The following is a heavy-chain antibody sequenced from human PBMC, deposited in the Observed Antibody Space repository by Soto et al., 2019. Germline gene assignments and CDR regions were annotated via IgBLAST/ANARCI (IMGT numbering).Heavy chain of an antibody. J-gene: IGHJ4*02. CDR2: IYYSGRT. V-gene: IGHV4-31*03. Sequence: QVQLQESGPGLVKPSQTLSLTCTVSGGSISSGGYSWRWIRQHPGKGLEWIGYIYYSGRTYYNPSLQSRVTISVDTSKNQFSLKLSSVTAADTAVYYCARRREIFDYWGLGSLVTVSS. D-gene: IGHD1-26*01. CDR3: ARRREIFDY. CDR1: GGSISSGGYS.